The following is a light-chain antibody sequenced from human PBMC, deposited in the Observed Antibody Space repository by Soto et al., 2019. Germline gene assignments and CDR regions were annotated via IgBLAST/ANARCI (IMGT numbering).Light chain of an antibody. CDR3: QQYGSSPRT. Sequence: EIVLTQSPDTLSLSPGERATLSCRASESVSSNLLAWYQEKPGQAPRLLIYGASSRATGIPDRFSGSGSGTDFTLTISRLEPEDFAVYYCQQYGSSPRTFGQGTKVEIK. CDR1: ESVSSNL. V-gene: IGKV3-20*01. J-gene: IGKJ1*01. CDR2: GAS.